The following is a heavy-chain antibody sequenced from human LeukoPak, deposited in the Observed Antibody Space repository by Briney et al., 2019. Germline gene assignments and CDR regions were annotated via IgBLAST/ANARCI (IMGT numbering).Heavy chain of an antibody. Sequence: GGSLRLSCAASGFTFSSYGMHWVRQAPGKGLEWVAVIWYDGSNKYYADSVKGRFTNSRDNSKNTLYLQMNSLRAEDTAVYYCARVGDPKYYYYGMDVWGQGTTVTVSS. J-gene: IGHJ6*02. CDR2: IWYDGSNK. V-gene: IGHV3-33*01. CDR3: ARVGDPKYYYYGMDV. CDR1: GFTFSSYG. D-gene: IGHD2-21*02.